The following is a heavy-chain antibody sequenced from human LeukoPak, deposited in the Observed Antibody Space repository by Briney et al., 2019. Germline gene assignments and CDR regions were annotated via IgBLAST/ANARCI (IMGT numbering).Heavy chain of an antibody. V-gene: IGHV4-59*01. Sequence: PSETLSLTCTVFGGSINGYYWSWIRQPPGKGLEWIGYIYYSGSTNYNPSLKSRVTISVDTSKNQFSLKLSSVTTADMAVYYCARYTGPPTIPGLYFDYWGQGTLVTVSS. CDR3: ARYTGPPTIPGLYFDY. D-gene: IGHD1-26*01. CDR1: GGSINGYY. J-gene: IGHJ4*02. CDR2: IYYSGST.